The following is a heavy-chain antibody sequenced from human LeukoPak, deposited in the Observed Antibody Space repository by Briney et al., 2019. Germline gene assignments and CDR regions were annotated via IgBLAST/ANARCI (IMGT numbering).Heavy chain of an antibody. D-gene: IGHD6-13*01. Sequence: SETLSLTCTVSAGSINNYYWSWIRQPPGKGLEWIAYIYYTGSTNYNPSLKSRVTISVDTSKNQFSLNLSSVTAADTAVYYCARLSHPADSSWYFDFWGQGILVTVSS. V-gene: IGHV4-59*08. CDR1: AGSINNYY. J-gene: IGHJ4*02. CDR2: IYYTGST. CDR3: ARLSHPADSSWYFDF.